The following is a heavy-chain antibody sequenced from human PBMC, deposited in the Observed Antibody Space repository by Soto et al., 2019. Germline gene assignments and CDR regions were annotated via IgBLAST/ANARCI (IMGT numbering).Heavy chain of an antibody. CDR2: ISASGGSI. J-gene: IGHJ4*02. Sequence: EVLLLESGGGLVQPGGSLRLSCTVSGFTFSSYAMSWVRQAPGKGLEWVSAISASGGSIYYADSVKGRFTISRDNSKNPLYLQMNSLRAEDTAVYYCAKHPPILVYTGLETGIFDYWGQGTLVTVSA. CDR1: GFTFSSYA. CDR3: AKHPPILVYTGLETGIFDY. V-gene: IGHV3-23*01. D-gene: IGHD3-3*01.